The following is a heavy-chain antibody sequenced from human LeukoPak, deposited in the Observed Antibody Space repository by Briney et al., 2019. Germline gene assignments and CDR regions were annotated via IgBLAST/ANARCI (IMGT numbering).Heavy chain of an antibody. CDR2: ISGSGGST. CDR3: AKDPSIAAAGDYFDY. J-gene: IGHJ4*02. Sequence: SGGSLRLSCAASGFTFSSYAMSWVRQAPGKGLEWVSAISGSGGSTYYADSVKGRFTISRDNSKNTLYLQMNSLRAEDTAVYYCAKDPSIAAAGDYFDYWGQGTLVTVSS. D-gene: IGHD6-13*01. CDR1: GFTFSSYA. V-gene: IGHV3-23*01.